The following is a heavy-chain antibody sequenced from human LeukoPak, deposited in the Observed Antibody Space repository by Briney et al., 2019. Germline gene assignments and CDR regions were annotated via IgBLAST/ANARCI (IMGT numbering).Heavy chain of an antibody. V-gene: IGHV3-48*01. D-gene: IGHD5-18*01. CDR3: AGAWSGYIYTFDY. CDR1: GFTFSSHS. Sequence: PGGSLRLSCAASGFTFSSHSMNRVRQAPGKGLEWVAYISSSSTGIYYADSVQGRFIISRDNANNSLFLHINSLRAEDTAVYYCAGAWSGYIYTFDYWGQRTLVTVSS. J-gene: IGHJ4*02. CDR2: ISSSSTGI.